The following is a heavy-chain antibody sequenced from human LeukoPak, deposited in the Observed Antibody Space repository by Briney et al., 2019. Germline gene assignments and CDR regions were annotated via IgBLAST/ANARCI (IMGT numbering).Heavy chain of an antibody. CDR1: GFTFSSYS. Sequence: GGSLRLSCAASGFTFSSYSMNWVRQAPGKGLEWISYIRSNSDAIYYTDSVKGRFTISRDNAKNSLYLQMNSLRAEDTAVYYCAREAGSSGWPNWFDPWGQGTLVTVSS. CDR3: AREAGSSGWPNWFDP. J-gene: IGHJ5*02. D-gene: IGHD6-19*01. CDR2: IRSNSDAI. V-gene: IGHV3-48*04.